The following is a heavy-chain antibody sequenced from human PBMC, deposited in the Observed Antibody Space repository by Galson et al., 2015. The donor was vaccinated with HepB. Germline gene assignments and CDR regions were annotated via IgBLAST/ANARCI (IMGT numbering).Heavy chain of an antibody. CDR1: GFTFSSYS. J-gene: IGHJ4*02. CDR3: ARGKEPYGAIPDGY. CDR2: ISSSSGYI. D-gene: IGHD4/OR15-4a*01. Sequence: SLRLSRAASGFTFSSYSMNWVRQAPGKGLEWVSSISSSSGYIYYADSVKGRFTISRDNAKKSLYLQMNSLRAEDTAVYYCARGKEPYGAIPDGYWGQGTLVTVSS. V-gene: IGHV3-21*01.